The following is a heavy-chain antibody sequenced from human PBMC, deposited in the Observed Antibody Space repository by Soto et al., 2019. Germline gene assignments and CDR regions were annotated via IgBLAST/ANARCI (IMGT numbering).Heavy chain of an antibody. D-gene: IGHD3-10*01. Sequence: ASVKVSCKASRYIFTSYYIHWVRQAPGQGLEWMGWINPFDGSRMFAQSFQGRVTMTRDTSTSTVYMEVSSLRSEDTAVYYCSRVDPGETSPFDHWGQGTLVTAPQ. CDR3: SRVDPGETSPFDH. J-gene: IGHJ4*02. CDR2: INPFDGSR. CDR1: RYIFTSYY. V-gene: IGHV1-46*03.